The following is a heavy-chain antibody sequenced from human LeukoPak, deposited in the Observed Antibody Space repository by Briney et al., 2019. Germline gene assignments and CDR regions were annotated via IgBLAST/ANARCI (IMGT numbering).Heavy chain of an antibody. CDR1: GFTFSNYG. Sequence: GGSLRLSCAVSGFTFSNYGMTWVRQAPGKGLEWVSYISTSSSTIYYADSVKGRFTISRDNAKDSLYLQMNSLRAEDSAVYYCARVPSRYTLGYGYYYYYMDVWGKGTTVTVSS. CDR3: ARVPSRYTLGYGYYYYYMDV. V-gene: IGHV3-48*04. J-gene: IGHJ6*03. D-gene: IGHD5-18*01. CDR2: ISTSSSTI.